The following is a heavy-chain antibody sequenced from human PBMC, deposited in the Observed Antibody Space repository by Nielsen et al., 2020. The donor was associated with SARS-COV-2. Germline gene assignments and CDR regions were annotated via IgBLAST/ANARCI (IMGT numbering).Heavy chain of an antibody. J-gene: IGHJ6*02. V-gene: IGHV3-74*01. D-gene: IGHD4-23*01. CDR3: ARGRSGGFRTGGFGMDV. CDR2: IKSDGSGT. Sequence: GGSLRLSCAASGFTFSIYWIHWVRQAPGKGLAWVSRIKSDGSGTIYADSVEGRFTISRDNAKNTLYLQMNSLRAEDTAVYYCARGRSGGFRTGGFGMDVWGQGTTVTVSS. CDR1: GFTFSIYW.